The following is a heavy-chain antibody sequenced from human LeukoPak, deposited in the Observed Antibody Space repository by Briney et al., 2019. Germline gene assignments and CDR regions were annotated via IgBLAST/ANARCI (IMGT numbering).Heavy chain of an antibody. J-gene: IGHJ4*02. V-gene: IGHV3-30-3*01. D-gene: IGHD3-22*01. CDR1: GFPFSGYS. Sequence: GGSLRLSCAASGFPFSGYSMHWVRQAPGKGLEWVSIIAYDGTNKYYADSVEGRFTISRDNSKNTLYLQMNSLRAEDTAVYYCARESVVAIDYWGQGTLVTVSS. CDR2: IAYDGTNK. CDR3: ARESVVAIDY.